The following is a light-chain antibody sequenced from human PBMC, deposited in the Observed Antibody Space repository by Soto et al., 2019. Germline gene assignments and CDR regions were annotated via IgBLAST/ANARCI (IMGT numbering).Light chain of an antibody. J-gene: IGKJ4*01. CDR2: WAS. CDR3: QQYYSTPFT. V-gene: IGKV4-1*01. CDR1: QSVLYSSNNKNY. Sequence: DIVMTQSPDSLAVSLGERATINCKSSQSVLYSSNNKNYLAWYQQKAGQPPKLLIYWASTRESGVPDRFSGSGSGTDFTLTISSLRAEDVAVYYCQQYYSTPFTFGGGTKVEIK.